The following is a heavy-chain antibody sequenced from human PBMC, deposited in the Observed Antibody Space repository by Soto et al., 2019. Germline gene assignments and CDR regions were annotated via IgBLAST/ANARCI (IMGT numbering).Heavy chain of an antibody. D-gene: IGHD1-26*01. CDR3: GSVGGELSCFVP. J-gene: IGHJ5*02. CDR2: IIPIFGTA. Sequence: QVQLVQSGAEVKKPGSSVKVSCKASGGTFSSYAISWVRQAPGQGLEWMGGIIPIFGTANYAQKFQGRVTITAVESTGTADMDRGSVRSEDTVGYYCGSVGGELSCFVPWGQGTLVTVSS. V-gene: IGHV1-69*12. CDR1: GGTFSSYA.